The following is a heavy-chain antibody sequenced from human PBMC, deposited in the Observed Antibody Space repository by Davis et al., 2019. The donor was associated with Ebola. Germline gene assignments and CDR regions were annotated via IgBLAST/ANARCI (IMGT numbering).Heavy chain of an antibody. CDR1: AYTFTSYY. CDR2: INPSGGST. V-gene: IGHV1-46*01. Sequence: ASVKVSCKASAYTFTSYYMHWVRQAPGQGLEWMGIINPSGGSTSYAQKFQGRVTMTRDTSTSTVYMELSSLRSEDTAVYYCARGLGSAATHYGMDVWGQGTTVTVSS. CDR3: ARGLGSAATHYGMDV. J-gene: IGHJ6*02. D-gene: IGHD2-15*01.